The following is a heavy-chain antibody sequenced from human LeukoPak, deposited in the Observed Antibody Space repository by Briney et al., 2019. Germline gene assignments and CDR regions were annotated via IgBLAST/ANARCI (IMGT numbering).Heavy chain of an antibody. CDR2: INPNTGAT. CDR3: ARHHIFCKSSSCEITGVDF. D-gene: IGHD2/OR15-2a*01. J-gene: IGHJ4*02. V-gene: IGHV1-2*02. CDR1: GSGFTGVY. Sequence: GSVKVSSKASGSGFTGVYIQWVRPAPGQGLEWVGWINPNTGATRYSQKFQGRATMTRDTSISTFYMEMSRLRSDDTAVYFCARHHIFCKSSSCEITGVDFWGQGTLVAVSS.